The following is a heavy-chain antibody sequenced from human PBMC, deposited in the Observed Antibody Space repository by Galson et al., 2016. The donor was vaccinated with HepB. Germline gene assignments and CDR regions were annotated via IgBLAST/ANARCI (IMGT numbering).Heavy chain of an antibody. J-gene: IGHJ5*02. CDR2: IDPTSGVT. CDR3: ARDLGASGGSYYLHWCDL. Sequence: SVKVSCKASGYTFSNYYIHWVRQAPGQGLEWMGWIDPTSGVTRDAQSFQGRVTMTRDTSIGTAYMDLRRLRSDDTAVYYCARDLGASGGSYYLHWCDLWGQGTLLTVSS. CDR1: GYTFSNYY. D-gene: IGHD1-26*01. V-gene: IGHV1-2*02.